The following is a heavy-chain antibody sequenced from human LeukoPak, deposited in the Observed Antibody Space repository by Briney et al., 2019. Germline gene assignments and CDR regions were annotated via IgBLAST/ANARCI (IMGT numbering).Heavy chain of an antibody. Sequence: LSLTCTVSGGSISSYYWSWVRQAPGKGLEWVANIKQDGSEKYYVDSVKGRFTISRDNAKNSLYLQMNSLRAEDTAVYYCARDIFMVRGDHDAFDIWGQGTMVTVSS. CDR1: GGSISSYY. D-gene: IGHD3-10*01. CDR3: ARDIFMVRGDHDAFDI. CDR2: IKQDGSEK. V-gene: IGHV3-7*01. J-gene: IGHJ3*02.